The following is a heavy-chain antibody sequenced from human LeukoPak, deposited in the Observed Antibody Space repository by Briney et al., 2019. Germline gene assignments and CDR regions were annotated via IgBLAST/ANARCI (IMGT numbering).Heavy chain of an antibody. CDR3: ARDRGITGTSDGFDI. CDR1: GGTFSSYA. CDR2: IIPILGIA. D-gene: IGHD1-20*01. Sequence: ASVKVSCKASGGTFSSYAISWVRQAPGQGLEWMGRIIPILGIANYAQKFRGRVTMTRDTSTSTVYMELSSLRSEDTAVYYCARDRGITGTSDGFDIWGQGTMVTVSS. J-gene: IGHJ3*02. V-gene: IGHV1-69*04.